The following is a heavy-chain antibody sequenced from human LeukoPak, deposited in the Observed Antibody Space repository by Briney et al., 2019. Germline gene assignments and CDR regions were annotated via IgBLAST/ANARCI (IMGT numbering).Heavy chain of an antibody. V-gene: IGHV3-74*01. CDR2: ISPDGRST. Sequence: PGGSLRLSCETSGFSFSSSAMNWVRQAPGKGLVWVSRISPDGRSTNYADFVKGRFTVSRDNAMNTVYLQMNSLRTEDTAVYYCVRGASGGHYVIDYWGQGTLVTVSS. D-gene: IGHD1-26*01. CDR3: VRGASGGHYVIDY. J-gene: IGHJ4*02. CDR1: GFSFSSSA.